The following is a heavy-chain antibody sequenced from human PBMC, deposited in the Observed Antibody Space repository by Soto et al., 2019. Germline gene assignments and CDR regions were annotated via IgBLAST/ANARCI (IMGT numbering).Heavy chain of an antibody. V-gene: IGHV1-2*02. Sequence: ASVKVSCKASRSTFANFYLHWVRQAPGQRPEWMGWINNGGGTIYAQKFQGRLTMTRDTSITTAYMELSRLSSDDTAFYYCATSSDWSPLLDYWGQGTLVTVSS. CDR1: RSTFANFY. CDR2: INNGGGT. D-gene: IGHD6-19*01. J-gene: IGHJ4*02. CDR3: ATSSDWSPLLDY.